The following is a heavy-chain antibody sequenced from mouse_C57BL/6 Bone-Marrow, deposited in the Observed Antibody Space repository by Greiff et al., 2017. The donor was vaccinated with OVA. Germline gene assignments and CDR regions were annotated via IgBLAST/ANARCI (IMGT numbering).Heavy chain of an antibody. Sequence: QVQLKQPGAELVKPGASVKLSCKASGYTFTSYWMQWVKQRPGQGLEWIGEIDPSDSYTNYNQKFKGKATLTVDTSSSTAYMQLSSLTSEDSAVYYCARKGYDYDGGYYFDYWGQGTTLTVSS. CDR1: GYTFTSYW. D-gene: IGHD2-4*01. CDR2: IDPSDSYT. CDR3: ARKGYDYDGGYYFDY. V-gene: IGHV1-50*01. J-gene: IGHJ2*01.